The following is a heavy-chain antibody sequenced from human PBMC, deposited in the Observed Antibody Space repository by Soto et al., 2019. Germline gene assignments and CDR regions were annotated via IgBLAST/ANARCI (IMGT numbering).Heavy chain of an antibody. CDR3: ARSVSFTTPRLDF. Sequence: QVQLVQSGAEVKKPGASVKVSCKASGYTFTGYYMHWVRQAPGQGLEWVGWINPDSGDTNYAQKFQGRVTVTRDTSISTAYMEVNGLRSDDTAVYYCARSVSFTTPRLDFWGQGTLVTVSS. D-gene: IGHD1-1*01. J-gene: IGHJ4*02. V-gene: IGHV1-2*02. CDR2: INPDSGDT. CDR1: GYTFTGYY.